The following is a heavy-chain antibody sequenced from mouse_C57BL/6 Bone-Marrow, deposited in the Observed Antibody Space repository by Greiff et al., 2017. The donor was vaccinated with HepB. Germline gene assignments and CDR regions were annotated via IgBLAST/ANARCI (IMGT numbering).Heavy chain of an antibody. CDR3: ARGDYDISDY. J-gene: IGHJ2*01. V-gene: IGHV1-26*01. D-gene: IGHD2-4*01. CDR1: GYTFTDYY. Sequence: VQLQQSGPELVKPGASVKISCKASGYTFTDYYMNWVKQSHGKSLEWIGDINPNNGGTSYNQKFKGKATLTVDKSSSTAYMELRSLTSEDSAVYYCARGDYDISDYWGQGTTLTVSS. CDR2: INPNNGGT.